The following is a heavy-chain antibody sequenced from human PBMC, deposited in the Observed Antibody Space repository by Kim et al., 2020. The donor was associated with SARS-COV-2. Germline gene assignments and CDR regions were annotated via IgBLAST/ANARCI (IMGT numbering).Heavy chain of an antibody. J-gene: IGHJ4*02. D-gene: IGHD5-12*01. Sequence: GYAQKFQGRVTMTSNTSISTAYMELSSLRSEDTAVYYCARGSNGYNLDYWGQGTLVTVSS. V-gene: IGHV1-8*01. CDR3: ARGSNGYNLDY.